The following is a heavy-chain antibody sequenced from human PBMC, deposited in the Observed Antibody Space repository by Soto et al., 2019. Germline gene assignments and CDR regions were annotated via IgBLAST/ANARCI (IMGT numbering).Heavy chain of an antibody. J-gene: IGHJ4*02. V-gene: IGHV1-18*01. Sequence: ASVKVSCKASGYTFTSYGISWVRQAPGQGLEWMGWISAYNGNTNYAQKLQGRVTMTTDTSTSTAYMELRSLRSDDTAVYYCARVRSLIYGSGSYSNWGQGTLVTVSS. D-gene: IGHD3-10*01. CDR1: GYTFTSYG. CDR2: ISAYNGNT. CDR3: ARVRSLIYGSGSYSN.